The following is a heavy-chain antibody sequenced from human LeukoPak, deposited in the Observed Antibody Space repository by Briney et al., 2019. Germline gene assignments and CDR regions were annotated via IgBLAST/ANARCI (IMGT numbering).Heavy chain of an antibody. J-gene: IGHJ2*01. CDR1: GGSISSSSYY. Sequence: SETLSLTCTVSGGSISSSSYYWGWIRQPPGKGLEWIGSIYYSGSTYYNPSLKSRVTMSVDTSKKQFSLKLSSVTAADTDVYYCARSANYDILTGLDWYFDLWGRGTLVTVSS. D-gene: IGHD3-9*01. V-gene: IGHV4-39*07. CDR2: IYYSGST. CDR3: ARSANYDILTGLDWYFDL.